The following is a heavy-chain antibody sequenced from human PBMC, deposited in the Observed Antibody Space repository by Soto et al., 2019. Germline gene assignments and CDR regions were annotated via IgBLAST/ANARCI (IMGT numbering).Heavy chain of an antibody. CDR3: GRDGKSYCGGDCPFDY. CDR2: INPNSGGT. D-gene: IGHD2-21*02. J-gene: IGHJ4*02. Sequence: KHLVASVKVSCKAYGYTFTSYGISWVRQAPGQGLEWMGWINPNSGGTNYAQKFQGWVTMTRDTSTSTAYMELRSLRSDDTAVYYCGRDGKSYCGGDCPFDYWGQGTQVTVSS. CDR1: GYTFTSYG. V-gene: IGHV1-18*01.